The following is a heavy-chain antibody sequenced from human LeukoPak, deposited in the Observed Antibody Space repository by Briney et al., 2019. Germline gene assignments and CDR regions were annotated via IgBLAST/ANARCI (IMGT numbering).Heavy chain of an antibody. CDR1: GGSISNYY. Sequence: SETLSLTCTVSGGSISNYYWSWIRQPPGKGLEWIGYIYYSGSTNYNPSPKSRVTISVDTSKNQFSLKLSSVTAADTAVYYCASSNYDSSGYRLSLDYWGQGTLVTVSS. CDR2: IYYSGST. J-gene: IGHJ4*02. CDR3: ASSNYDSSGYRLSLDY. D-gene: IGHD3-22*01. V-gene: IGHV4-59*01.